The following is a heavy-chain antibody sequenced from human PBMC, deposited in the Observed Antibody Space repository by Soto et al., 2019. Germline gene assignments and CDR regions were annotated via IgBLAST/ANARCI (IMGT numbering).Heavy chain of an antibody. CDR2: ISGSNSYI. Sequence: FTFSPYSMNWVRQAPGKGLEWVSSISGSNSYIYYADSVKGRFTISRDNAKNSLYLQMNSLRAEDTAVYYCARDGAYCAGDCYSDYWGQGTLVTVSS. D-gene: IGHD2-21*02. J-gene: IGHJ4*02. CDR3: ARDGAYCAGDCYSDY. V-gene: IGHV3-21*01. CDR1: FTFSPYS.